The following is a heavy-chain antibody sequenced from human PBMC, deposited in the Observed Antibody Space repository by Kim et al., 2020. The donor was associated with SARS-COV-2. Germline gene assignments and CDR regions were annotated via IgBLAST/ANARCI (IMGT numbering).Heavy chain of an antibody. CDR3: ARQVNSAWFNFDF. D-gene: IGHD3-9*01. V-gene: IGHV4-39*01. J-gene: IGHJ3*01. Sequence: NPSLRDRFTISVDTSKNQFTLKMTSATAADTAVYYCARQVNSAWFNFDFWGQGTMVTVSS.